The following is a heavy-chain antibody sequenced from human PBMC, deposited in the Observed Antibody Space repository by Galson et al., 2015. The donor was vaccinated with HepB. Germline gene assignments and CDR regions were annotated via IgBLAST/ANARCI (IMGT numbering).Heavy chain of an antibody. CDR2: IIPIFGIA. J-gene: IGHJ4*02. V-gene: IGHV1-69*13. Sequence: SVKVSCKASGGTFSSFAFSWVRQAPGQGLEWMGGIIPIFGIAKYAQKFQARVTITADESTSTAYMALSSLRSEDTAVYYCAGSPGAINYFDYWGQGTLVTVSS. CDR3: AGSPGAINYFDY. CDR1: GGTFSSFA. D-gene: IGHD4/OR15-4a*01.